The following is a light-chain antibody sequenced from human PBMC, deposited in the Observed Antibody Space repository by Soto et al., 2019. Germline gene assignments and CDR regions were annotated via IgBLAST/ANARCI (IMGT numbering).Light chain of an antibody. V-gene: IGKV1-8*01. Sequence: AIRMTQSPSSLSASTGARVPITCRASQGISSYLAWYQQKPGKAPKLLIYAASSLQSGVPSRFSGSGSGTDFTLTISSLQPEDFATYYCQQANSFPPLFGPGTKVDIK. CDR3: QQANSFPPL. CDR1: QGISSY. J-gene: IGKJ3*01. CDR2: AAS.